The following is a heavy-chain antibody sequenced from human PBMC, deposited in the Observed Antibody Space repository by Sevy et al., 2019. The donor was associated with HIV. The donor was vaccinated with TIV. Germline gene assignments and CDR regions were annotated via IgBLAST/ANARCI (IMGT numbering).Heavy chain of an antibody. D-gene: IGHD1-26*01. CDR2: IRPDGSDK. V-gene: IGHV3-7*01. J-gene: IGHJ5*02. CDR3: ARGVGLDR. CDR1: GFTFSPYW. Sequence: GGSLRLSCEASGFTFSPYWMTWVRQAPGKGLEGVANIRPDGSDKYYVDSVKGRFTTSRDNAKNSLYLQMNSLRADDTAMYYGARGVGLDRWGQGALVTVSS.